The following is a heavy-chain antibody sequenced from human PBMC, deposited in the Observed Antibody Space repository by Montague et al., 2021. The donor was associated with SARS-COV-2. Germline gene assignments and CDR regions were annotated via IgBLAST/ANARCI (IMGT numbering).Heavy chain of an antibody. D-gene: IGHD3-10*01. CDR3: AGLESKLVRGVIRFPNYFDY. J-gene: IGHJ4*02. CDR1: GGSISSYY. Sequence: SETLSLTCTVSGGSISSYYWSWIRQPPGKGLEWIGYIYYSGSTNYNPSLKSRVTISVDTSKNQFSLKLSSVTAADTAVYYCAGLESKLVRGVIRFPNYFDYWGQGTLVTVSS. CDR2: IYYSGST. V-gene: IGHV4-59*08.